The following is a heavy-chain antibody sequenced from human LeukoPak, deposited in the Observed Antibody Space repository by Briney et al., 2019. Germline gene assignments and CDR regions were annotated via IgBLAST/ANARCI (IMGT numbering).Heavy chain of an antibody. J-gene: IGHJ4*02. Sequence: SETLTLTCTVSGGSISSYYWSWIRQPPGKGLEWIGYIYFSGSTNYNPSLKGRVAILAHTSKNQSALKLSSVTAADTAVYYCARWVGVTSYFDYWGQGTLVTVSS. CDR3: ARWVGVTSYFDY. CDR2: IYFSGST. D-gene: IGHD1-26*01. V-gene: IGHV4-59*01. CDR1: GGSISSYY.